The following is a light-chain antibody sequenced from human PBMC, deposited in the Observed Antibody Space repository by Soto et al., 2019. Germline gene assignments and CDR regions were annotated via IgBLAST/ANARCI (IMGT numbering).Light chain of an antibody. CDR1: QSVSSY. CDR3: QQRSNWPRT. Sequence: EILLTQSPATLSLSPGERATLSCRASQSVSSYLAWYQQKPGQAPRLLIYDASNRATGIPARFSGSWSGTDFTLTISSLEPEDFAVYYCQQRSNWPRTCGQGTKVEIK. J-gene: IGKJ1*01. CDR2: DAS. V-gene: IGKV3-11*01.